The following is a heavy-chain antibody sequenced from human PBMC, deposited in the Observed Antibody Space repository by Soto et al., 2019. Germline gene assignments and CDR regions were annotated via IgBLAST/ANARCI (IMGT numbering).Heavy chain of an antibody. CDR3: AHTTVPPSMVRGVLPDY. V-gene: IGHV2-5*02. CDR1: GFSLSTSGVG. Sequence: KESGPTLVKPTQTLTLTCTFSGFSLSTSGVGVGWIRQPPGKALEWLALIYWDDDKRYSPSLKSRLTITKDTSKNQVVLTMTNMDPVDTATYYCAHTTVPPSMVRGVLPDYWGQGTLVTVSS. D-gene: IGHD3-10*01. CDR2: IYWDDDK. J-gene: IGHJ4*02.